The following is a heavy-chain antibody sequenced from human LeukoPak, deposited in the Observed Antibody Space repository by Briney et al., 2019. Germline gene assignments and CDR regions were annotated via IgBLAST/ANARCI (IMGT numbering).Heavy chain of an antibody. Sequence: GGSLRLACAASGFTFSSYSMNWVRQAPGKGLEWVSSISSSSSYIYYADSVKGRFTISRDDAKNSLYLQMNSLRAEDMAVYYCARDSDWDDAFDIWGQGTMVTVSS. V-gene: IGHV3-21*01. J-gene: IGHJ3*02. CDR2: ISSSSSYI. CDR3: ARDSDWDDAFDI. D-gene: IGHD3-9*01. CDR1: GFTFSSYS.